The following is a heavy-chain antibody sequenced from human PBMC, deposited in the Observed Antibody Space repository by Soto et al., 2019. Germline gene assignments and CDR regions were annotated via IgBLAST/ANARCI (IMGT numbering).Heavy chain of an antibody. D-gene: IGHD6-19*01. CDR3: AHSRYTSGSGDY. Sequence: QITLTESGPPLVKPTQTLTLTCTFSGFSLGTTGEGVGWIRQPPGKALEWLAFIYWDDDKGYSPSLKSRLTITKDTSKNQVALTMTNMDPVDTATYYCAHSRYTSGSGDYWGQGALVTVSS. CDR1: GFSLGTTGEG. V-gene: IGHV2-5*02. CDR2: IYWDDDK. J-gene: IGHJ4*02.